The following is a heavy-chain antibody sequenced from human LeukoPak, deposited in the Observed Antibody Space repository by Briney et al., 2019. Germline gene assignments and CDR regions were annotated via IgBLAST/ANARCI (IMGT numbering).Heavy chain of an antibody. D-gene: IGHD2-15*01. CDR1: GINFKSFG. V-gene: IGHV3-23*01. J-gene: IGHJ4*02. CDR2: ITGNGRQK. CDR3: AKNSDGRGYQFKHFDY. Sequence: GGSLRLSCAASGINFKSFGMNWVRQIPGKGLEWVSAITGNGRQKYYADSVKGRFTISRDNSENTLFLNMRNLRAEDTAIYYCAKNSDGRGYQFKHFDYWGQGSLVTVSS.